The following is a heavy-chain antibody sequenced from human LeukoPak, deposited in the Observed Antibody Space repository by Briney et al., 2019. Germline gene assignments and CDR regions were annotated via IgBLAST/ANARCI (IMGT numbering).Heavy chain of an antibody. V-gene: IGHV3-7*03. J-gene: IGHJ4*02. CDR1: GFPFNAYW. CDR2: IRQDGDTK. D-gene: IGHD6-13*01. CDR3: ARSLPYGTTWYGRSDF. Sequence: GGSLRLSCAASGFPFNAYWMTWVRQAPGKGLEWVANIRQDGDTKYYVDSVRGRFTISRDNAMNSLYLQMNSLRAEDTAIYYCARSLPYGTTWYGRSDFWGQGTLVTVSS.